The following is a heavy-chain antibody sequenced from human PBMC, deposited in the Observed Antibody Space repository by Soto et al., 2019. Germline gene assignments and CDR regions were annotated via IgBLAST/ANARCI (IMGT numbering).Heavy chain of an antibody. D-gene: IGHD3-9*01. CDR1: GFTFSSYA. Sequence: GGSLRLSCAASGFTFSSYAMSWVRQAPGKGLEWVSAISGSGGSTYYADSVKGRFTISRDNSKNTLYLQMNSLRAEDTAVYYCAKDTYYDILTGYPNWFDPWGQGTLVTVSS. V-gene: IGHV3-23*01. J-gene: IGHJ5*02. CDR3: AKDTYYDILTGYPNWFDP. CDR2: ISGSGGST.